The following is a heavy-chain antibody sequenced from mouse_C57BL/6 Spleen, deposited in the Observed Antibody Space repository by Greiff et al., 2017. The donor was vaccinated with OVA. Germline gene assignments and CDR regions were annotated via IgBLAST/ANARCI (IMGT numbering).Heavy chain of an antibody. J-gene: IGHJ4*01. D-gene: IGHD1-1*01. V-gene: IGHV1-53*01. CDR2: INPSNGGT. Sequence: QVQLQQPGTELVKPGASVKLSCKASGYTFTSYWMHWVKQRPGQGLEWIGNINPSNGGTNYNEKFKSKATLTVDKSSSTAYMQLSSLTSEDSAVYYCARGAFITEGDYDAMDYWGQGTSVTVSS. CDR3: ARGAFITEGDYDAMDY. CDR1: GYTFTSYW.